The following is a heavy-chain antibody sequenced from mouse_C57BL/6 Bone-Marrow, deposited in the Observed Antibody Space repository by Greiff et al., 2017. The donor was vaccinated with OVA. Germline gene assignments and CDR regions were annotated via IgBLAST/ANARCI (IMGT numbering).Heavy chain of an antibody. J-gene: IGHJ2*01. V-gene: IGHV1-5*01. CDR3: SGDGGSSYEGDY. D-gene: IGHD1-1*01. CDR2: IYPGNSDT. CDR1: GYTFTSYW. Sequence: VQLQQSGTVLVRPGASVKMSCKTSGYTFTSYWMHWVKQRPGQGLEWIGAIYPGNSDTSYNQKFTGKAKLTADTSASTAYMKRISLTNEDSAVYYCSGDGGSSYEGDYWGQGTTVTVSS.